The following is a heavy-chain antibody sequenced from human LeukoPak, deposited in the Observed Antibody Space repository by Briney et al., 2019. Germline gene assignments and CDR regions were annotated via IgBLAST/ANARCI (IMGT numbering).Heavy chain of an antibody. CDR3: ARDKRNLEYSSSSGLYYYYMDV. CDR1: GGSISSYY. V-gene: IGHV4-59*01. Sequence: SETLSLTCTVSGGSISSYYWSWIRQPPGKGLEWIGYIYYSGSTNYNPSLKSRVTISVNTSKNQFSLKLSSVTAADTAVYYCARDKRNLEYSSSSGLYYYYMDVWGKGTTVTVSS. CDR2: IYYSGST. J-gene: IGHJ6*03. D-gene: IGHD6-6*01.